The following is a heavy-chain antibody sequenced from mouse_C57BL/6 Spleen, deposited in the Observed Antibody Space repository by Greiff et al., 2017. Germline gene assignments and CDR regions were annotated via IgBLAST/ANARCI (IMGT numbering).Heavy chain of an antibody. CDR1: GFTFSDYY. CDR3: ARVLSYYGSRQGAMDY. CDR2: INYDGSST. V-gene: IGHV5-16*01. Sequence: EVKLMESEGGLVQPGSSMKLSCTASGFTFSDYYMAWVRQVPEKGLEWVANINYDGSSTYYLDSLKSRFIISRDNAKNILYLQMSSLKSEDTATYYCARVLSYYGSRQGAMDYWGQGTSVTVSS. J-gene: IGHJ4*01. D-gene: IGHD1-1*01.